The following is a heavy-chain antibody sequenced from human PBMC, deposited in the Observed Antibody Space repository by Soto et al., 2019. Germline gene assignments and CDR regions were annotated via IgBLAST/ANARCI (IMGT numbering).Heavy chain of an antibody. CDR1: GFTFSSYA. D-gene: IGHD3-22*01. J-gene: IGHJ4*02. CDR3: ARERSAVVSNYFDY. Sequence: QVQLVESGGGVVQPGRSLRLSCAASGFTFSSYAMHWVRQAPGKGLEWVAVISYDGSNKYYADSVKGRFTISRDNSKNTLYLQMNSLRAEDTAVYYCARERSAVVSNYFDYWGQGTLVTVSS. CDR2: ISYDGSNK. V-gene: IGHV3-30-3*01.